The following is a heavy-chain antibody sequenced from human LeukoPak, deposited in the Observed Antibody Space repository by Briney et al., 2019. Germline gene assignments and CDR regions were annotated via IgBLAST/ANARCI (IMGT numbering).Heavy chain of an antibody. J-gene: IGHJ3*02. Sequence: SDTLSLTCTVSGGSLSSDYWSWIRQSPGKGLEWIGFIYYTARTRYSPSLQSQVTISLYSSRKRFALTLGSLGSSCAVAYYYTRILDYDSSGDPDTFDIWGQGTMVTVSS. D-gene: IGHD3-22*01. CDR3: TRILDYDSSGDPDTFDI. V-gene: IGHV4-59*07. CDR1: GGSLSSDY. CDR2: IYYTART.